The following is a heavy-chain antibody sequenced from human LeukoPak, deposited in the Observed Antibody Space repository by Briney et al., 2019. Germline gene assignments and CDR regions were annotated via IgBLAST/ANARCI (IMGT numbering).Heavy chain of an antibody. D-gene: IGHD4-23*01. CDR3: TRDVVRWQTTYYYYYMDV. CDR2: IRSKAYGGTT. CDR1: EFTFGDYA. J-gene: IGHJ6*03. Sequence: GGSLRLSCTASEFTFGDYAMSWVRQAPGEGLEWVGFIRSKAYGGTTEYAASVKGRFTISRDDSKSIAYLQMNSLKIEDTAVYYCTRDVVRWQTTYYYYYMDVWGKGTTVTVSS. V-gene: IGHV3-49*04.